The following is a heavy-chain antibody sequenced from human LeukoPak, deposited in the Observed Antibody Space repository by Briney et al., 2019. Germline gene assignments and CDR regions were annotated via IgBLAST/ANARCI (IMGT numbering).Heavy chain of an antibody. CDR3: AKDGKYYDISGAYYCDY. V-gene: IGHV3-30*02. D-gene: IGHD3-9*01. CDR1: GFTFRAYG. CDR2: IRYDARNK. Sequence: GGSLRLSCAASGFTFRAYGMHWVRQAPGKGLEWVAFIRYDARNKYYADSVKGRFTISRDNSKNTLYLQMNSLRAEDTAVYYCAKDGKYYDISGAYYCDYWGQGTLVTVSS. J-gene: IGHJ4*02.